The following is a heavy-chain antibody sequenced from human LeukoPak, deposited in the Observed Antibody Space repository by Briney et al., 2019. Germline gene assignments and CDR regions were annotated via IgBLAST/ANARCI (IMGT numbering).Heavy chain of an antibody. V-gene: IGHV4-59*01. J-gene: IGHJ4*02. CDR3: ARDRRSGSSRAFDY. CDR2: IYYSGST. D-gene: IGHD1-26*01. CDR1: GGSISSYY. Sequence: PSETLSLTCTVSGGSISSYYRSWIRQPPGKGLEWIGYIYYSGSTNYNPSLKSRVTISVDTSKNQFSLKLSSVTAADTAVYYCARDRRSGSSRAFDYWDQGTLVTVSS.